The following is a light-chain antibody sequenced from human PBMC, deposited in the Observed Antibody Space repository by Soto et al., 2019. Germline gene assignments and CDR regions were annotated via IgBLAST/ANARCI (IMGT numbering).Light chain of an antibody. Sequence: EIALTQSPAPLSLSPGERATLSCRASENVYSYLAWYRQAPGQPPSLLIYDASNRAAGVPARFSGSGSGTDFTLTISRLEPEDFAVYYCQQYGSPPQTFGQGTKVDIK. V-gene: IGKV3-11*01. CDR3: QQYGSPPQT. J-gene: IGKJ1*01. CDR1: ENVYSY. CDR2: DAS.